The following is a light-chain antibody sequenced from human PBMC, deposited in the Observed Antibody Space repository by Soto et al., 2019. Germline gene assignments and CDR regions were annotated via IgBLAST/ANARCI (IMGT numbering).Light chain of an antibody. J-gene: IGKJ5*01. CDR2: GVS. V-gene: IGKV3-20*01. CDR1: QSVISNY. Sequence: EIVLTQSPGTLSLSPGERATLSCRASQSVISNYLAWYQQKPGLAPRLLIYGVSIRATGIPDRFSGSGSGTDFTLTISRLEPEDFAVYYSQQYDTSPPITFGQGTRLEIK. CDR3: QQYDTSPPIT.